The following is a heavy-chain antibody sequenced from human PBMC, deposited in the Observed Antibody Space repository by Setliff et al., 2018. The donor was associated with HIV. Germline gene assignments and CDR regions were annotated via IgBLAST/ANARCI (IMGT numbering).Heavy chain of an antibody. CDR1: GGSFSGYY. CDR2: INHSGST. J-gene: IGHJ6*03. D-gene: IGHD3-9*01. Sequence: ETLSLTCAVYGGSFSGYYWSWIRQPPGKGLEWIGEINHSGSTNYNPSLKSRVTISVDTSKNQFSLKLSSVTAADTAVYYCARGSRYYDILTGPYYYYYYMYVWGEGTTVTVSS. V-gene: IGHV4-34*01. CDR3: ARGSRYYDILTGPYYYYYYMYV.